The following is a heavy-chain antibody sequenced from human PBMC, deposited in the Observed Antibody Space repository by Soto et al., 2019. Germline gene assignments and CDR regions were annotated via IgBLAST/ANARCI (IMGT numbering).Heavy chain of an antibody. D-gene: IGHD1-26*01. CDR2: INSDGSYI. CDR3: VTAWADY. Sequence: XGSLRLSCAASGFTFSSYWMHWIRQVPGKGLVWVSRINSDGSYINYADSAKGRFTVSRDNAKNTLYLQMNSLRAEDTAVYYCVTAWADYWGQGTLVTVSS. V-gene: IGHV3-74*01. J-gene: IGHJ4*02. CDR1: GFTFSSYW.